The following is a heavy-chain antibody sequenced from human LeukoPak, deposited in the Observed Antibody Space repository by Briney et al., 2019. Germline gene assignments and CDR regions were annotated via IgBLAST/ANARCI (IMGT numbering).Heavy chain of an antibody. Sequence: SGTLSLTSAVSGGSISNNNWWSWVRQPPGKGLEWIGEIYHSGSTNYNPSLKSRVTISVDKSKNQFSLKLSSVTAADTAVYYCASRKVYDIFTGYDYWGQGTLVTVSS. CDR1: GGSISNNNW. CDR3: ASRKVYDIFTGYDY. J-gene: IGHJ4*02. D-gene: IGHD3-9*01. V-gene: IGHV4-4*02. CDR2: IYHSGST.